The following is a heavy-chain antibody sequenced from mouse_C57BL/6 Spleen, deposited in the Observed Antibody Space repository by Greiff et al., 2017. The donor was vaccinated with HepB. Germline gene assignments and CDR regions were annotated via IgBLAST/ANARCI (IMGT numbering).Heavy chain of an antibody. CDR3: ARDTTVVAHYYAMDY. J-gene: IGHJ4*01. D-gene: IGHD1-1*01. CDR1: GFTFSDYG. Sequence: EVNVVESGGGLVKPGGSLKLSCAASGFTFSDYGMHWVRQAPEKGLEWVAYISSGSSTIYYADTVKGRFTISRDNAKNTLFLQMTSLRSEDTAMYYCARDTTVVAHYYAMDYWGQGTSVTVSS. CDR2: ISSGSSTI. V-gene: IGHV5-17*01.